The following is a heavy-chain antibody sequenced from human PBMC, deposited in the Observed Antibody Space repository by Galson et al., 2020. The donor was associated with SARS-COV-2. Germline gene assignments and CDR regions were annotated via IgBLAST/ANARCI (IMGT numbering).Heavy chain of an antibody. V-gene: IGHV3-74*01. D-gene: IGHD2-15*01. J-gene: IGHJ4*02. CDR2: IYSEGSST. CDR1: GFTFSSYW. Sequence: ALHGESLKISCAASGFTFSSYWMHWVRQAPGKGLVWVSRIYSEGSSTSYADSVKGRFTISGDNAKNTLYLQMNSLRAEDTAVYYCARGAGGIRGGYYFDNWGQGTLVTVSS. CDR3: ARGAGGIRGGYYFDN.